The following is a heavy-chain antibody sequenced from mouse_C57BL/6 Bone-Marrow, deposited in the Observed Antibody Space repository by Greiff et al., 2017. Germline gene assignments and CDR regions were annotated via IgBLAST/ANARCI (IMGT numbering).Heavy chain of an antibody. D-gene: IGHD1-1*01. J-gene: IGHJ1*03. CDR2: INYDGSST. CDR3: ARDASTGVATGYFDV. CDR1: GFTFSDYY. V-gene: IGHV5-16*01. Sequence: EVKLVESEGGLVQPGSSMKLSCTASGFTFSDYYMAWVRQVPEKGLEWVANINYDGSSTSYLESLKSRFLISRDNAKNILYLQMSSLKYEDTATYYGARDASTGVATGYFDVWGTGTTVTVSS.